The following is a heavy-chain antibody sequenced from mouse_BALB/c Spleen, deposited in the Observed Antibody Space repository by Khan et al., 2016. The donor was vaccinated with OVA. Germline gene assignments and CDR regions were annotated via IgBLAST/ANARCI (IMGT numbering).Heavy chain of an antibody. J-gene: IGHJ3*01. V-gene: IGHV1-54*01. D-gene: IGHD2-1*01. Sequence: QVGLQQSGAELVRPGTSVKVSCKASGYAFSDYLIEWVEQRPGQGLEWIGVINPGSGNTNYNEKFKGKATLTADKSSSTAYMQLSRLTSDDSAVYCCARGGYGTVAYWGQGTPVTVS. CDR3: ARGGYGTVAY. CDR1: GYAFSDYL. CDR2: INPGSGNT.